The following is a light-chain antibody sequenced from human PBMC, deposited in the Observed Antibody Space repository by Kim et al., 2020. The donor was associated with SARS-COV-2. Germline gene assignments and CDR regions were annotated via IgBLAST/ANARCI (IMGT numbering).Light chain of an antibody. Sequence: DIQMTQSPSSVSASVGGRVTITCRASQDVNKFLAWYQLKPGKAPKILIYGASSLQGGVPSRFSGSGSGTEFTLTISSLQPEDFATYYCLQAAHFPLTFGGGTKVDIK. CDR1: QDVNKF. CDR3: LQAAHFPLT. V-gene: IGKV1D-12*01. CDR2: GAS. J-gene: IGKJ4*01.